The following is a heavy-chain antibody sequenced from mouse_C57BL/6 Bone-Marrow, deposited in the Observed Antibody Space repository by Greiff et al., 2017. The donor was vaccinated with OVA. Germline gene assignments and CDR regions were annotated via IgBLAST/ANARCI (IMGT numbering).Heavy chain of an antibody. J-gene: IGHJ3*01. CDR2: INPNNGGT. CDR1: GYTFTDYY. Sequence: EVQLQQSGPELVKPGASVKISCKASGYTFTDYYMNWVKQSHGKSLEWIGDINPNNGGTSYNQKFKGKATLTVDKSSSTAYMELRSLTSEDSAFYYCARDYYCGQGTLVTVSA. V-gene: IGHV1-26*01. CDR3: ARDYY. D-gene: IGHD2-4*01.